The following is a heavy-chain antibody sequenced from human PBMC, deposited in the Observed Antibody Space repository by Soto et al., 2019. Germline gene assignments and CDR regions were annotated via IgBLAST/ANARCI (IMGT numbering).Heavy chain of an antibody. D-gene: IGHD3-22*01. CDR1: GFTFSDYY. CDR3: ARLDGNDYDSSGYYYYDYGMDV. CDR2: ISSSGSTI. J-gene: IGHJ6*02. Sequence: QVQLVESGGGLVKPGGSLRLSCAASGFTFSDYYMSWIRQAPGQGLEWVSYISSSGSTIYYADSVKGRFTISRDNAKTSLYLQMNSLRAEDSAVYYCARLDGNDYDSSGYYYYDYGMDVWGQGTRVTGSS. V-gene: IGHV3-11*01.